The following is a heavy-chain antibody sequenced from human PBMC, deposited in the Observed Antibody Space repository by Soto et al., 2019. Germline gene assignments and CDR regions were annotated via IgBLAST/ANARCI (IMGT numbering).Heavy chain of an antibody. CDR1: TVSLSSYS. D-gene: IGHD5-18*01. CDR3: AKDFRIGGYSYGYGLDS. J-gene: IGHJ4*02. CDR2: ISGSGDST. V-gene: IGHV3-23*01. Sequence: PGGSLGLSSSASTVSLSSYSMSWVRQAPGKGLEWVASISGSGDSTYYADSVKGRFTISRDNSKNTLYLQLNSLRAEDTAIYYCAKDFRIGGYSYGYGLDSWGQGTLVTVSS.